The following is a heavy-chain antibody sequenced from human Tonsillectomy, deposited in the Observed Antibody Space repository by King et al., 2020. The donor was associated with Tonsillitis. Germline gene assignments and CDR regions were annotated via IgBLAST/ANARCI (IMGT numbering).Heavy chain of an antibody. CDR3: ARLSDHGVAGTGWFDP. V-gene: IGHV5-51*01. CDR2: IYPGDSDT. Sequence: QLVQSGAEVKKSGESLKISCKGSGYSFTSYWIGWVRQMPGKGLEWMGIIYPGDSDTRYSPSFQGQVTISADKSITTAYLQGSSLKASATAIYYCARLSDHGVAGTGWFDPWGQGTLVTVSS. D-gene: IGHD6-19*01. J-gene: IGHJ5*02. CDR1: GYSFTSYW.